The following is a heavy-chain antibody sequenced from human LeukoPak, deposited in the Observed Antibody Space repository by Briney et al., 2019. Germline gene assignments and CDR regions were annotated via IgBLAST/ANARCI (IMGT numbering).Heavy chain of an antibody. J-gene: IGHJ4*02. CDR2: ISNNGGST. D-gene: IGHD3-10*01. V-gene: IGHV3-64D*06. CDR3: VKDGSGSYYTYYFDY. CDR1: GFTFSRYA. Sequence: GGSLRLSCSASGFTFSRYAMHWVRQAPGKGLEYVSAISNNGGSTYYADSVKGRFTISRDNYKNTLYLKMSSLRAEDTAVYYCVKDGSGSYYTYYFDYWGQGTLVTVS.